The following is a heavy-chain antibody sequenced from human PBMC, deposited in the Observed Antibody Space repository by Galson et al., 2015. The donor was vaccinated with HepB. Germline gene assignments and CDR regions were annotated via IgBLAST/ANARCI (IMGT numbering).Heavy chain of an antibody. D-gene: IGHD2-15*01. J-gene: IGHJ5*02. Sequence: SVKVSCKASGGPFKFYGISWIRQAPGQGLEWMGAIIPLFGTSNYAQKLQGRVTITADEITSAAYTNMSSLSSEDTAVYYCARGGYCSSGSCYGNWFDPWGQGTLITVSS. V-gene: IGHV1-69*13. CDR1: GGPFKFYG. CDR2: IIPLFGTS. CDR3: ARGGYCSSGSCYGNWFDP.